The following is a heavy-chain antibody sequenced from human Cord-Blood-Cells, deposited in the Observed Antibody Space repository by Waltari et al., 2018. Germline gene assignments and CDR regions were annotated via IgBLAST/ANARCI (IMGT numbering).Heavy chain of an antibody. Sequence: QVQLQESGPGLVKPSETLSLTCTVSGGSVSSGSYYWSWIRQPPGKGLEWIGYIYYRGSTNYNPSRKSRVTISVDTSKNQFSLKLSSVTAADTAVYYCATNRKEYSSSYYFDYWGQGTLVTVSS. V-gene: IGHV4-61*01. D-gene: IGHD6-6*01. J-gene: IGHJ4*02. CDR2: IYYRGST. CDR1: GGSVSSGSYY. CDR3: ATNRKEYSSSYYFDY.